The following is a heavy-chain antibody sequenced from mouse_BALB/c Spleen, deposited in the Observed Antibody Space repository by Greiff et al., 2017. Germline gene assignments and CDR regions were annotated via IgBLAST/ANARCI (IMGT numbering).Heavy chain of an antibody. CDR1: GFTFTDYY. D-gene: IGHD1-1*01. V-gene: IGHV7-3*02. CDR3: ARDMDYYGISWFAY. Sequence: EVQGVESGGGLVQPGGSLRLSCATSGFTFTDYYMSWVRQPPGKALEWLGFIRNKANGYTTEYSASVKGRFTISRDNSQSILYLQMNTLRAEDSATYYCARDMDYYGISWFAYWGPGTLVTVSA. CDR2: IRNKANGYTT. J-gene: IGHJ3*01.